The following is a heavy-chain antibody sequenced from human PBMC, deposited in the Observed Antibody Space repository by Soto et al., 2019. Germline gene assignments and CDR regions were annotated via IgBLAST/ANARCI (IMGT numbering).Heavy chain of an antibody. Sequence: LGESLKISCKGSGYSFTSYWIGWVRQMPGKGLEWMGIIYPGDSDTRYSPSFQGQVTISADKSISTAYLQWSSLKASDTAMYYCARNLNLDSGSCSDADYYYYGMDVWGQGTTVTVSS. CDR2: IYPGDSDT. J-gene: IGHJ6*02. CDR3: ARNLNLDSGSCSDADYYYYGMDV. V-gene: IGHV5-51*01. CDR1: GYSFTSYW. D-gene: IGHD1-26*01.